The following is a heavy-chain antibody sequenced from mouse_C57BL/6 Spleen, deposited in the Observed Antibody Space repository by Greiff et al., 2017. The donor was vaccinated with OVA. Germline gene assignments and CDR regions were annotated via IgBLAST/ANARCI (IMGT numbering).Heavy chain of an antibody. V-gene: IGHV3-6*01. CDR3: ASPICDGNYDAMDY. D-gene: IGHD2-1*01. Sequence: EVKLMESGPGLVKPSQSLSLTCSVTGYSITSGYYWNWIRQFPGNKLEWMGYISYDGSNNYNPSLKNRISITRDTSKNQSFLKLNSVTTEDTATYYCASPICDGNYDAMDYWGQGTSVTVSS. CDR1: GYSITSGYY. CDR2: ISYDGSN. J-gene: IGHJ4*01.